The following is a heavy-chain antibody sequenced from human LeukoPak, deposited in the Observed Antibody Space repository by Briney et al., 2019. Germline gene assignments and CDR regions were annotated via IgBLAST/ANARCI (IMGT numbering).Heavy chain of an antibody. J-gene: IGHJ4*02. D-gene: IGHD4/OR15-4a*01. Sequence: SETLSLACAVYGGSFSGFYWSWIRQPPGKGLEWIGDINDSGNSKYNPSFKSRVTISVDPSKNQFSLKVISVTAADTAVYYCARGDDGPTHYFDYWGQGTLVTVSS. CDR3: ARGDDGPTHYFDY. CDR1: GGSFSGFY. CDR2: INDSGNS. V-gene: IGHV4-34*01.